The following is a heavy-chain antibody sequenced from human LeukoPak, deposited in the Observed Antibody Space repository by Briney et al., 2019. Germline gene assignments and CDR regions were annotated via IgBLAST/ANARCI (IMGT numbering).Heavy chain of an antibody. CDR2: IYTSGST. CDR3: ARDSPHCSSTSCYPGSVDY. D-gene: IGHD2-2*01. Sequence: PSQTLSLTCTVSGGSISSGSYYWSWIRQPAGKGLEWIGRIYTSGSTNYNPSLKSRVTISVATSKNQFSLKLSSVTAADTAVYYCARDSPHCSSTSCYPGSVDYWGQGTLVTVSS. CDR1: GGSISSGSYY. J-gene: IGHJ4*02. V-gene: IGHV4-61*02.